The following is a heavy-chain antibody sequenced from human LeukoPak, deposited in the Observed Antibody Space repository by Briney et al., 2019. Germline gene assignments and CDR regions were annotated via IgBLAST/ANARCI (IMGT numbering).Heavy chain of an antibody. J-gene: IGHJ4*02. Sequence: SETLSLTCAVYGGSFSGYYWSWIRQPPGKGLEWIGEINHSGSTNYNPSLKSRVTISVDTSKNQFSLKLSSVTAADTAVYYCARERVSSGNFDYWGQGALVTVSS. D-gene: IGHD6-19*01. CDR2: INHSGST. CDR1: GGSFSGYY. CDR3: ARERVSSGNFDY. V-gene: IGHV4-34*01.